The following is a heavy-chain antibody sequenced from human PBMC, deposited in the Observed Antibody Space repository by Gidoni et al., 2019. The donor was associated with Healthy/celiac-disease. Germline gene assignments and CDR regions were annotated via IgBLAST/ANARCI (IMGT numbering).Heavy chain of an antibody. CDR3: ARSGGGITGSNWFDP. CDR1: VFTFSSYG. D-gene: IGHD1-20*01. V-gene: IGHV3-30*03. Sequence: QVQLVASGGGVVQPGRSLRLSCAASVFTFSSYGMHWVRQAPGKGLEWVAVISYDGSNKYYADSVKGRFTISRDNSKNTLYLQMNSLRAEDTAVYYCARSGGGITGSNWFDPWGQGTLVTVSS. CDR2: ISYDGSNK. J-gene: IGHJ5*02.